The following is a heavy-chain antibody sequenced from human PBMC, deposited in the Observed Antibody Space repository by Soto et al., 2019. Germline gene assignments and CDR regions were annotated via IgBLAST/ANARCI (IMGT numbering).Heavy chain of an antibody. D-gene: IGHD2-8*02. CDR2: IGADSGNT. CDR1: VYTFTTYG. V-gene: IGHV1-18*01. J-gene: IGHJ4*02. Sequence: ASVTVSCTPSVYTFTTYGIICVRQARGQRLEWIGWIGADSGNTNYAQKFQERVSMTRDTSTSTAYMELSSLRSEDTAVYYWAAVGRLVEVDYWRQGTLVTVS. CDR3: AAVGRLVEVDY.